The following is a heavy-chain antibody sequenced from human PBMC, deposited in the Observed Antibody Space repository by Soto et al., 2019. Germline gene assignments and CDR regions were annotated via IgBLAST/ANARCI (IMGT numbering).Heavy chain of an antibody. CDR3: ARGLSDYGDSSYYFDY. J-gene: IGHJ4*02. Sequence: QVQLVQSGAEVKKPGSSVKVSCKASGGTFSSYAISWVRQAPGQGLEWMGGIIPIFGTANYAQKFQGRVTITADESTSTAYMELSSLRSEDTVVYYCARGLSDYGDSSYYFDYWGQGTLVTVSS. D-gene: IGHD4-17*01. V-gene: IGHV1-69*01. CDR2: IIPIFGTA. CDR1: GGTFSSYA.